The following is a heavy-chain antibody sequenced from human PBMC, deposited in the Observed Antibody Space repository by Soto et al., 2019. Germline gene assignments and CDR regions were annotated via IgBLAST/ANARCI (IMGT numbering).Heavy chain of an antibody. CDR2: ASPDGTST. J-gene: IGHJ5*02. CDR1: GFTFSNYW. CDR3: TRHGSGDYFLFDP. D-gene: IGHD4-17*01. V-gene: IGHV3-74*01. Sequence: EVQLVESGGGLVQPGGSLRLSCAASGFTFSNYWMHWVRQAPGKGLVWVSRASPDGTSTSYADSVKGRFTISRDNAKNTLYMQMNNLRAEDTAVYYCTRHGSGDYFLFDPWGQGTLVTVSS.